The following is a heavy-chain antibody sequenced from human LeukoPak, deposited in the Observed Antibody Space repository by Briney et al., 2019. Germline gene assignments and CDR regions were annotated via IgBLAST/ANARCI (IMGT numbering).Heavy chain of an antibody. CDR2: IIPVLNIT. D-gene: IGHD5-24*01. V-gene: IGHV1-69*04. CDR3: ARAHPPEMATISY. Sequence: SVKVSCKTSGGTFSSSAITWVRQAPGQGLEWMGRIIPVLNITTYAQKFQGSVTITADTSTSIVYMELSSLRSEETAVYYCARAHPPEMATISYWGQGTLVTVSS. CDR1: GGTFSSSA. J-gene: IGHJ4*02.